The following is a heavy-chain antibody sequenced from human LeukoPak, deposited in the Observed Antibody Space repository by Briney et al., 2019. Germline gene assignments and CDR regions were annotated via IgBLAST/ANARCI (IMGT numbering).Heavy chain of an antibody. CDR3: ARHNLVGARDAFDI. J-gene: IGHJ3*02. CDR1: GDSTNTYF. V-gene: IGHV4-59*01. Sequence: SETLSLTCTISGDSTNTYFWSWIRQPPGKGLEWIGYIYYTGTTNYNPSLKSRVTISVDTSKNQFSLKVSSVTAADTGVYYCARHNLVGARDAFDIWGQGTMVTVSS. CDR2: IYYTGTT.